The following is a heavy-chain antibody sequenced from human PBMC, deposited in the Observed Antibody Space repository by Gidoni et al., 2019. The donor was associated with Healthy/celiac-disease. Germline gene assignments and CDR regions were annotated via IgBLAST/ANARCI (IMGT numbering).Heavy chain of an antibody. CDR1: GYTFSGYY. V-gene: IGHV1-2*02. J-gene: IGHJ6*03. D-gene: IGHD2-2*01. CDR2: INPNSGGT. CDR3: ARGDIVVVPGNYMDV. Sequence: QVQLVQSGAEVKKPGASVKVSCKASGYTFSGYYKHWVRQAPGQGLEWMGWINPNSGGTNYAQKFQGRVTMTRDTSISTAYMELSRLRSDDTAVYYCARGDIVVVPGNYMDVWGKGTTVTVSS.